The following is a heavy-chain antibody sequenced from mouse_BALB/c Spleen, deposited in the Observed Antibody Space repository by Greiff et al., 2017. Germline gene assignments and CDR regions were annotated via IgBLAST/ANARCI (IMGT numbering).Heavy chain of an antibody. D-gene: IGHD1-1*01. Sequence: EVKLQESGPGLVKPSQSLSLTCSVTGYSITSGYYWNWIRQFPGNKLEWMGYISYDGSNNYNPSLKNRISITRDTSKNQFFLKLNSVTTEDTATYYCARRATVVAPYYYAMDYWGQGTSVTVSS. CDR3: ARRATVVAPYYYAMDY. V-gene: IGHV3-6*02. J-gene: IGHJ4*01. CDR2: ISYDGSN. CDR1: GYSITSGYY.